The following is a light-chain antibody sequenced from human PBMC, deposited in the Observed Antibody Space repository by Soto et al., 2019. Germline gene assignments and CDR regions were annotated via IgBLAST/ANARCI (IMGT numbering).Light chain of an antibody. J-gene: IGKJ1*01. V-gene: IGKV3-20*01. Sequence: EVVLTQSPGTLSLSPGERASLYCRASQSINGNFVVWYKQKLGQAPRLLILAASRRATGIPDRFSCSGAWTDFTLTISSLEPEYFAVYYCQQYGSSPPTFGQGTKVEIK. CDR2: AAS. CDR3: QQYGSSPPT. CDR1: QSINGNF.